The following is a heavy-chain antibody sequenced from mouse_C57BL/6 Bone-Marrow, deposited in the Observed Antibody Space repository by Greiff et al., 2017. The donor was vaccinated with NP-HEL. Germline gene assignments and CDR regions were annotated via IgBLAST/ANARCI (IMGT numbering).Heavy chain of an antibody. D-gene: IGHD1-1*01. CDR3: AREGSSDPRYFEV. Sequence: QVQLQQPGAELVMPGASVKLSCKASGYTFTSYWMHWVKQRPGQGLEWIGEIDPSDSYTNYNQKFKGKSTLTVDKSSSTAYMQLSSLTSEDSAVYYCAREGSSDPRYFEVWGTEATVTVSS. J-gene: IGHJ1*03. CDR1: GYTFTSYW. V-gene: IGHV1-69*01. CDR2: IDPSDSYT.